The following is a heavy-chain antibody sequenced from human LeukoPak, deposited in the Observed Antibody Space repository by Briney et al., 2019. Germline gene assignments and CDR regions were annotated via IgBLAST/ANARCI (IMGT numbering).Heavy chain of an antibody. Sequence: GGSLRLSCAVSGFTFSAYSMNWVRRAPGKGLDWVSGISGTSSYMYYGDSVKGRFTVSRDNAKNSLYLQMESLRVEDTAVYYCARDLHYYGSGPWGQGTLVTVSS. V-gene: IGHV3-21*01. CDR3: ARDLHYYGSGP. D-gene: IGHD3-10*01. J-gene: IGHJ5*02. CDR2: ISGTSSYM. CDR1: GFTFSAYS.